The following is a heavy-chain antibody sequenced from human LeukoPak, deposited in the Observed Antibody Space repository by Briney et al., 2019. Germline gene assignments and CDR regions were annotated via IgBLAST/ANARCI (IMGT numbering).Heavy chain of an antibody. Sequence: GVLRLSCAASGFTFSSYGMHWVRQAPGKGLEWVANIKQDGSEQYYVDSVKGRFTISRDNAKNSLFLQMNSLRGEDTAVYYCTREYLTVSYFDYWGQGTLVSVCS. V-gene: IGHV3-7*03. CDR3: TREYLTVSYFDY. D-gene: IGHD4-11*01. CDR1: GFTFSSYG. J-gene: IGHJ4*02. CDR2: IKQDGSEQ.